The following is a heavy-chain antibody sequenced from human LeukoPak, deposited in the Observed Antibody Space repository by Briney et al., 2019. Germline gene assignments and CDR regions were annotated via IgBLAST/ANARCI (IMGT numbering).Heavy chain of an antibody. CDR1: GFTFSNYN. D-gene: IGHD1-14*01. CDR2: IDSSGSTI. J-gene: IGHJ4*02. CDR3: ARETTGFDY. Sequence: GGSLRLSCAASGFTFSNYNMNWVRQAPGKGLECVPSIDSSGSTIYYAPSVKGRFTISRDSAKNSLYLQLNSLRGEDTAVYYCARETTGFDYWGQGILVTVSS. V-gene: IGHV3-48*01.